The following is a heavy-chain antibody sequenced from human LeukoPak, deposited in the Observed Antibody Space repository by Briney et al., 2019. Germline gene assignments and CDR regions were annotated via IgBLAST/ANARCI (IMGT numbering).Heavy chain of an antibody. CDR2: INHSGST. CDR3: ARVSWERYFDWLLPRFDY. V-gene: IGHV4-34*01. J-gene: IGHJ4*02. D-gene: IGHD3-9*01. CDR1: GGSFSGYY. Sequence: PSETLSLTCAVYGGSFSGYYWSWIRQPPGKGLEWIGEINHSGSTNYNPSLKSRVTISVDTSKNQFSLKLSSVTAADTAVYYCARVSWERYFDWLLPRFDYWGQGTLVTVSS.